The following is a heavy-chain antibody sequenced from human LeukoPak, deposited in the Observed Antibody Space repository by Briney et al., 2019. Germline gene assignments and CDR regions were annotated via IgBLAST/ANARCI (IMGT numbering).Heavy chain of an antibody. J-gene: IGHJ4*02. CDR1: GGSISSYY. Sequence: PSETLSLTCTVSGGSISSYYWSWIRQPAGKGLEWIGRIYTSGSTNYNPSLKSRVTISVDTSKNQFSLKLSSVTAADTAVYYCAQLDYYDSRGLFDYWGQGTLVTVSS. CDR2: IYTSGST. D-gene: IGHD3-22*01. V-gene: IGHV4-4*07. CDR3: AQLDYYDSRGLFDY.